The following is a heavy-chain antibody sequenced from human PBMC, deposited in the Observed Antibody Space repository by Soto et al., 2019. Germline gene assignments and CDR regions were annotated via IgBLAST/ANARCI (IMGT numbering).Heavy chain of an antibody. CDR2: ISYDGSDK. Sequence: PGGSLRLSCAASGFTFSSYAMHWVRQGPGKGLQWVAVISYDGSDKYYADSVKGRFTISRDNSKNTLSLQMNSLRTEDRAVYYCAKDHCRSGSCYYFDYWGQGTLVTVSS. CDR3: AKDHCRSGSCYYFDY. CDR1: GFTFSSYA. J-gene: IGHJ4*02. V-gene: IGHV3-30*18. D-gene: IGHD2-15*01.